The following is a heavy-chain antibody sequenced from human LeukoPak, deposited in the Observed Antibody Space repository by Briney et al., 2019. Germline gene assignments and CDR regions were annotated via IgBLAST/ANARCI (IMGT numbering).Heavy chain of an antibody. CDR3: ARDLSVTTRDDAFDI. D-gene: IGHD5-18*01. Sequence: SETLSLTCTVSGGSISRYYWTWIRQPPGKGLECIGYIYYSGSTNYNPSLKSRVTISVDTSKNQFSLKLSSVTAADTAVYYCARDLSVTTRDDAFDIWGQGTMVTVSS. V-gene: IGHV4-59*01. CDR2: IYYSGST. CDR1: GGSISRYY. J-gene: IGHJ3*02.